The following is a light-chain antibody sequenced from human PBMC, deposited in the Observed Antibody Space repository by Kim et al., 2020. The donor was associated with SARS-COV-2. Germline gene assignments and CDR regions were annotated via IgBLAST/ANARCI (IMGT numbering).Light chain of an antibody. J-gene: IGKJ2*01. CDR2: GAI. Sequence: VLLTQSPGTLSVSPGEGVTLSCKTSENVNRRLAWYQQRPGQAPRLLIYGAINRATGAPARFSGSGSGTDYTLTLVNVQSEDSAVYYCQHYGHWRTFGQGTKLEI. CDR1: ENVNRR. V-gene: IGKV3-15*01. CDR3: QHYGHWRT.